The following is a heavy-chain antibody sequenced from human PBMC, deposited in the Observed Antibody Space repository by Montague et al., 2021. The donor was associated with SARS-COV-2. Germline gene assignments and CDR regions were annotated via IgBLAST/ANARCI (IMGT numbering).Heavy chain of an antibody. CDR1: GFTFSDYG. CDR2: ISATSRTI. CDR3: VRDPATGMDV. Sequence: SLRLSCPASGFTFSDYGINWVRQAPGMGLEWFSYISATSRTIYYADSVKGRFTVSRDNAKNSLYLQMYSLRAEDTALYYCVRDPATGMDVWGLGTMVTVSS. J-gene: IGHJ6*02. V-gene: IGHV3-48*04.